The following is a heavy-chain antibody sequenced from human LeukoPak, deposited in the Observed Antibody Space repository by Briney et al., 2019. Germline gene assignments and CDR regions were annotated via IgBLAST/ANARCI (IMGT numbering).Heavy chain of an antibody. Sequence: PGGSRRPSCAASGFTFSSYSMNWVRQAPGKGLGWGSSISSSSSYIYYADSVKGRFTISRDNAKNSLYLQMNSLRAEDTAVYYCARGVAASKLQAYDYWGQGTLVTVSS. D-gene: IGHD6-19*01. J-gene: IGHJ4*02. CDR3: ARGVAASKLQAYDY. CDR1: GFTFSSYS. CDR2: ISSSSSYI. V-gene: IGHV3-21*01.